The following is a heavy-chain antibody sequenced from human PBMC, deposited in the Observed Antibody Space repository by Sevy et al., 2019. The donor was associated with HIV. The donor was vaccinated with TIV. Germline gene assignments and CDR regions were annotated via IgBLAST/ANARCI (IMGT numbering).Heavy chain of an antibody. V-gene: IGHV4-39*01. Sequence: SETLSLTCTVSDGSISSSTYYWGWIRQAPGKGLEWIASIYYSGSTYYNPSLKSRVTISVDTSKNQFSLKLSSVTAADTAVYYSARLHYYGSGSEEGDWGQGTLVTVSS. J-gene: IGHJ4*02. CDR2: IYYSGST. CDR1: DGSISSSTYY. D-gene: IGHD3-10*01. CDR3: ARLHYYGSGSEEGD.